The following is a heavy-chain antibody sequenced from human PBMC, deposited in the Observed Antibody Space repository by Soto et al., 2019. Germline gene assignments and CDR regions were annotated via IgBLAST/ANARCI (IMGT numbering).Heavy chain of an antibody. V-gene: IGHV3-48*03. CDR1: GFTFSSYE. CDR3: ARLIRVRGVIIGVYGMDV. CDR2: ISSSGSTI. D-gene: IGHD3-10*01. J-gene: IGHJ6*02. Sequence: GGSLRLSCAASGFTFSSYEMNWVRQAPGKGLEWVSYISSSGSTIYYADSVKGRFTISRDNAKNSLYLQMNSLRAEDTAVYYCARLIRVRGVIIGVYGMDVWGQRTTVTVSS.